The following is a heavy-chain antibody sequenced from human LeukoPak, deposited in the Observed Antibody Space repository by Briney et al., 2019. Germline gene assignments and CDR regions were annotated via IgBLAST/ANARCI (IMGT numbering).Heavy chain of an antibody. J-gene: IGHJ4*02. CDR1: GVSMSSYY. CDR3: ARGARAGYNLEPFDY. CDR2: IYYSGST. D-gene: IGHD5-24*01. V-gene: IGHV4-59*08. Sequence: KPSETLSLTCTVSGVSMSSYYWSWIRQPPGKGLEWIGYIYYSGSTKYNPSLKSRVTISVDTSKNQFSLKLSSVTAADTAVYYCARGARAGYNLEPFDYWGQGTPVTVSS.